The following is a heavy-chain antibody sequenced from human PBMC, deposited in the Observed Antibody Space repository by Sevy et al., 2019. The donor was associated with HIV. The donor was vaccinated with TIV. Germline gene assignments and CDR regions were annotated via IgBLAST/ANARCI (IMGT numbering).Heavy chain of an antibody. Sequence: LSLTCAASGFTFSSYGMHWVRQAPGKGLEWVAVISYDGSNKYYADSVKGRFTISRDNSKNTLYLQMNSLRAEDTAVYYCAKGRLLWFGGSLDYWGQGTLVTVSS. V-gene: IGHV3-30*18. D-gene: IGHD3-10*01. CDR1: GFTFSSYG. CDR3: AKGRLLWFGGSLDY. CDR2: ISYDGSNK. J-gene: IGHJ4*02.